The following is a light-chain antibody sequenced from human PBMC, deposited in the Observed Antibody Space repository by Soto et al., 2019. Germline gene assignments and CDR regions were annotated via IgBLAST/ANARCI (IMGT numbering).Light chain of an antibody. J-gene: IGLJ2*01. V-gene: IGLV2-14*02. Sequence: QSVLTQPASVSGSPGQSITISCTGTSSDVGSYNLVSWYQQHPGKAPKLMIYEGSKRPSGVPDRFSGSKSGTSASLAITGLQAEDEADYYCQSYDSSLSGVVFGGGTKVTVL. CDR2: EGS. CDR1: SSDVGSYNL. CDR3: QSYDSSLSGVV.